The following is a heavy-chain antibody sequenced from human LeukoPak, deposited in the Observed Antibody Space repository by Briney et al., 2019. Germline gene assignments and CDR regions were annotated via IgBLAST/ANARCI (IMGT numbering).Heavy chain of an antibody. CDR1: GYSFTSYW. CDR2: IYPGDSDT. J-gene: IGHJ3*02. CDR3: ARFGPAVSRQQLVLDAFDI. D-gene: IGHD6-13*01. V-gene: IGHV5-51*01. Sequence: GESLKISCKGSGYSFTSYWIGWVRQLPGKGLEGMGIIYPGDSDTRYSPSFQGQVTISADKSISTAYLQWSSLKASDTAMYYCARFGPAVSRQQLVLDAFDIWGQGTMVTVSS.